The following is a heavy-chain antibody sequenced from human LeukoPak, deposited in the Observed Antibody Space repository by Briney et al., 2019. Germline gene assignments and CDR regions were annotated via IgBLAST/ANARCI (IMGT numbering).Heavy chain of an antibody. CDR3: PKGCASTSCYTSEY. J-gene: IGHJ4*02. CDR1: GFTFSSYA. Sequence: GGSLRLSCAASGFTFSSYAMSWVRQAPRRGLEWVSTISGSGDSTYYVDSVKGRFTISRDNSKNTLYLQMNSLRPEDTAVYYCPKGCASTSCYTSEYWGQGTLVTVSS. V-gene: IGHV3-23*01. CDR2: ISGSGDST. D-gene: IGHD2-2*02.